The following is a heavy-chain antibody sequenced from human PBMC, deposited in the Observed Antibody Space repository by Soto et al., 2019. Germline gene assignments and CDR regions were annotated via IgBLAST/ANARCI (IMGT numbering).Heavy chain of an antibody. CDR2: IYHSGST. D-gene: IGHD6-19*01. CDR3: ARGQGSGWSRYYYYGMDV. Sequence: PSETLSLTCAVSGGSLSSSNWWSWVRQPPGKGLEWIGEIYHSGSTNYNPSLKSRVTISVDKSKNQFSLKLSSVTAADTAAYYCARGQGSGWSRYYYYGMDVWGQGTTVTVSS. CDR1: GGSLSSSNW. V-gene: IGHV4-4*02. J-gene: IGHJ6*02.